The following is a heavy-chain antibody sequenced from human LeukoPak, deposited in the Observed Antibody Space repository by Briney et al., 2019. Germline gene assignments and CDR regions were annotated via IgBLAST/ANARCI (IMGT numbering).Heavy chain of an antibody. J-gene: IGHJ4*02. CDR3: AKDHLPNYYDSSGYLY. D-gene: IGHD3-22*01. CDR2: ISTSSTYI. CDR1: GFTFSSYS. V-gene: IGHV3-21*04. Sequence: GGSLRLSCAASGFTFSSYSMNWVRQAPGKGLEWVSSISTSSTYIYYADSVKGRFTISRDNSKNTLYLQMNSLRAEDTAVYYCAKDHLPNYYDSSGYLYWGQGTLVTVSS.